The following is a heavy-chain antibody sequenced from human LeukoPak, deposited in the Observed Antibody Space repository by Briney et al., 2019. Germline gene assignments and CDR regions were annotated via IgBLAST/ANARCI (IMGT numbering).Heavy chain of an antibody. V-gene: IGHV3-21*01. J-gene: IGHJ4*02. CDR1: GFTFSDYS. Sequence: GGSLRLSCAASGFTFSDYSMNWVRQAPGKGLEWVSSISASSNYIYYADSVKGRFTISRDNAKDSLYLQMSSLRAEDTAVYYCARDASTRCYLCEVDYWGQGALVTVSS. CDR3: ARDASTRCYLCEVDY. D-gene: IGHD2-2*01. CDR2: ISASSNYI.